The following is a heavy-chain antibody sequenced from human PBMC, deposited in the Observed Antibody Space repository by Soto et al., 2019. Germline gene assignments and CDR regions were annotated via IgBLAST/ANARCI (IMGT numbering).Heavy chain of an antibody. Sequence: SETLSLTCTVSGGSISSYYWSWIRQPPGKGLEWIGYIYYSGSANYNPSLKSRVTISVDPSKNQFSLQLSSVTAAATAGTYFARGGSRGNCYLFFLWFEAWGQGTLV. CDR3: ARGGSRGNCYLFFLWFEA. J-gene: IGHJ5*02. CDR2: IYYSGSA. D-gene: IGHD2-15*01. V-gene: IGHV4-59*01. CDR1: GGSISSYY.